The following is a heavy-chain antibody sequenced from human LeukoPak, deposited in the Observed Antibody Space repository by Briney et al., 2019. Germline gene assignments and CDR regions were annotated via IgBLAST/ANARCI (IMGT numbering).Heavy chain of an antibody. CDR2: IKQDGSEK. CDR3: ARGWGDCTTVSCYTGGDVFDM. Sequence: PGGSLRLSCVASGFTFRSYWMSWVRQAPGKGLEWVANIKQDGSEKYYVDSEKGRFTISRDNTKNSLFLQMNSLRAEDTAVYYCARGWGDCTTVSCYTGGDVFDMWGQGTMVTVSS. J-gene: IGHJ3*02. CDR1: GFTFRSYW. D-gene: IGHD2-2*02. V-gene: IGHV3-7*01.